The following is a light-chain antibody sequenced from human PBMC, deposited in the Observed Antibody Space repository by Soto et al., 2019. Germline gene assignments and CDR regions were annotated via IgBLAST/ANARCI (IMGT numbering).Light chain of an antibody. CDR2: GAS. V-gene: IGKV3-15*01. J-gene: IGKJ1*01. CDR1: QSVSIN. Sequence: EIVLTQSPATLSVSPGETVTLSCRASQSVSINVAWYQQKPGQSPRLLISGASTRATGIPASFSGSGSGTEFTRTISSLQSEDFAIYFCQQYYNWPRTFGQGTKVEIK. CDR3: QQYYNWPRT.